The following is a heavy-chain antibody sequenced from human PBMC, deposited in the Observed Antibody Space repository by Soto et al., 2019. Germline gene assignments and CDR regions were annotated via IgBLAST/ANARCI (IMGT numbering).Heavy chain of an antibody. CDR1: GYTFTSYY. Sequence: ASVKVSCKASGYTFTSYYMHRVRQAPGQGLEWMGIINPSGGSTSYAQKFQGRVTMTRDTSTSTVYMELSSLRPEDTAVYYCARVGGTQRWLQYLDYWGQGTLVTVSS. V-gene: IGHV1-46*01. CDR2: INPSGGST. D-gene: IGHD5-12*01. CDR3: ARVGGTQRWLQYLDY. J-gene: IGHJ4*02.